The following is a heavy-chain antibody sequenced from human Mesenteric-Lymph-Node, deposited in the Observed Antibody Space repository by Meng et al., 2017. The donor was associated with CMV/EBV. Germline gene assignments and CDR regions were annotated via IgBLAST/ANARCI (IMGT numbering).Heavy chain of an antibody. D-gene: IGHD2-2*01. Sequence: GESLKISCAGSGFTFRNFAMNWVRQAPGEGLEWISYISSSGGDKRYTDSVKGRFTISRDNAQNSLYLQINSLRAEDTAVYYCARSGPIVVVPASPYYYYGMDVWGQGTTVTVSS. V-gene: IGHV3-48*03. J-gene: IGHJ6*02. CDR3: ARSGPIVVVPASPYYYYGMDV. CDR1: GFTFRNFA. CDR2: ISSSGGDK.